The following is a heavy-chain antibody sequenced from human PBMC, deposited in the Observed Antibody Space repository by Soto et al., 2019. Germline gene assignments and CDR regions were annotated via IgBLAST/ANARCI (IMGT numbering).Heavy chain of an antibody. D-gene: IGHD3-22*01. J-gene: IGHJ5*02. CDR1: GYTFTSYA. CDR3: ATGDSSGYYSTPPSGWFDP. V-gene: IGHV1-3*01. Sequence: ASVKVSCKASGYTFTSYAMHWVRQAPGQRLEWMGWINAGNGNTKYSQKFQGRVTITRDTSASTAYMELSSLRSEDTAVYYCATGDSSGYYSTPPSGWFDPWGQGTLVTVSS. CDR2: INAGNGNT.